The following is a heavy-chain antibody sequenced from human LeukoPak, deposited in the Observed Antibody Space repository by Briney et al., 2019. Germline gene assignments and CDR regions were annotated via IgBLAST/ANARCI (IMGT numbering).Heavy chain of an antibody. CDR3: VRLRRNSDTSGFYYYYDY. CDR2: IKQDGSEK. CDR1: GFTFSDYW. Sequence: PGGSLRLSCVGSGFTFSDYWMSWVRQAPGKGLEWVANIKQDGSEKDYVDALKGRFTISRDNAKDSLYLQMNSLRAEDTAVYYCVRLRRNSDTSGFYYYYDYWGQGTLVTVSS. V-gene: IGHV3-7*01. D-gene: IGHD3-22*01. J-gene: IGHJ4*02.